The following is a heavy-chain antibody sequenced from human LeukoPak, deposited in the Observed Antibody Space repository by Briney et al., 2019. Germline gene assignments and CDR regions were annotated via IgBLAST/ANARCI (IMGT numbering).Heavy chain of an antibody. J-gene: IGHJ4*02. V-gene: IGHV1-2*02. CDR3: ARGPETSYSGSWYYGY. CDR1: GYSFTAYF. D-gene: IGHD6-13*01. Sequence: ASVKVSCKASGYSFTAYFMHWVRHAPGQGLEWMGWINPNSGGTNYAQKFQGRVTMTRDTSISTAYMELSRLRSDDTAVYYCARGPETSYSGSWYYGYWGQGTLVTVSS. CDR2: INPNSGGT.